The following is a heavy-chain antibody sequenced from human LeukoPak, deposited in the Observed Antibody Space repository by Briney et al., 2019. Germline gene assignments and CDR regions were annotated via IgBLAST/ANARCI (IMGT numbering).Heavy chain of an antibody. CDR3: AKDGSIAVAGTLGY. CDR1: GFTFSSYA. V-gene: IGHV3-23*01. D-gene: IGHD6-19*01. J-gene: IGHJ4*02. CDR2: ISGSGGST. Sequence: GGSLRLSCAASGFTFSSYAMSWVRQAPGEGLEWVSAISGSGGSTYYADSVKGRFTISRDNSKNTLYLQMNSLRAEDTAVYYCAKDGSIAVAGTLGYWGQGTLVTVSS.